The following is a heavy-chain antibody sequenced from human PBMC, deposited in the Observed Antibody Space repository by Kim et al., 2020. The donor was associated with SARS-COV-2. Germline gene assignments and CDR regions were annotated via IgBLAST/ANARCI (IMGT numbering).Heavy chain of an antibody. CDR3: VRWAGSVNRGAYEFWSGPFDY. D-gene: IGHD3-3*01. CDR2: IIPSFGTP. J-gene: IGHJ4*02. CDR1: GGTFSNYA. Sequence: SVKVSCEASGGTFSNYAFSWVRQAPGQGLEWLGGIIPSFGTPKYAQKFQGRVTIIADESTTTTHMELTSLTSEDTALCYCVRWAGSVNRGAYEFWSGPFDYWGQGTLVTVSS. V-gene: IGHV1-69*13.